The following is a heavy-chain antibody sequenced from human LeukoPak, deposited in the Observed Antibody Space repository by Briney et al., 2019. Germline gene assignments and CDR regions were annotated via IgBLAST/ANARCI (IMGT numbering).Heavy chain of an antibody. CDR1: GFTFSSYG. CDR2: ISYDGSNK. D-gene: IGHD6-13*01. V-gene: IGHV3-30*18. Sequence: GGSLRLSCAASGFTFSSYGMHWVRQAPGKGLEWVAVISYDGSNKYYADSVKGRFTISRDNSKNTLYLQMSRLGAEDTAVYYCVKDSRMAAVGKFDSWGQGTLVTVSS. CDR3: VKDSRMAAVGKFDS. J-gene: IGHJ4*02.